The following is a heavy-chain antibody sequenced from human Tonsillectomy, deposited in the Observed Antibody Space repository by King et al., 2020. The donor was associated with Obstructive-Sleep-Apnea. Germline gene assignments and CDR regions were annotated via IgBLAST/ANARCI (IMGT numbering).Heavy chain of an antibody. CDR3: ARTRTSSTSFYYYYGMDV. D-gene: IGHD2-2*01. CDR2: INPSGGST. Sequence: QLVQSGAEVKKPGASVKVSCKASGYXFTSYYMHWVRQAPGQGLEWMGIINPSGGSTSYAQKFQGRVTMTRATSTSTVYMELSRLGSEDTAVYYCARTRTSSTSFYYYYGMDVWGQGTTVTVSS. V-gene: IGHV1-46*03. CDR1: GYXFTSYY. J-gene: IGHJ6*02.